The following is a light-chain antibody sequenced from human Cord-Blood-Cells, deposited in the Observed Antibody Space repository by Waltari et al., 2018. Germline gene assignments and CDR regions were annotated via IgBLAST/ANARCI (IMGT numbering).Light chain of an antibody. CDR3: QQSYSTLT. V-gene: IGKV1-39*01. CDR2: AAS. CDR1: QSISSY. J-gene: IGKJ3*01. Sequence: DIQMTQSPSSLSASVGDRVTITCRASQSISSYLHWYQQKPGKAPQLLIYAASSLQSGVPSRFSGSGSGTDFTLTISSLQPEDFATYYCQQSYSTLTFGPGTKVDIK.